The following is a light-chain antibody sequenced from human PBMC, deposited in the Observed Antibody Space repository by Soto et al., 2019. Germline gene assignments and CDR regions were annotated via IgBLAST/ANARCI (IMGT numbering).Light chain of an antibody. CDR1: QSVNSN. CDR2: GAF. J-gene: IGKJ1*01. CDR3: LQDINYPWT. V-gene: IGKV3-15*01. Sequence: EIVMTQSPATLSVSPGERATLSCRASQSVNSNLAWYQQKPGQAPRLLIYGAFTRATDIPARFSGSGSGTEFTLAISSLQPEDSATYYCLQDINYPWTFGQGTKVDIK.